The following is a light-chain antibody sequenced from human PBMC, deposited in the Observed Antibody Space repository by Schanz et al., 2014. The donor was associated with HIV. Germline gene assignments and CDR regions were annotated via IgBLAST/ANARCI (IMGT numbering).Light chain of an antibody. CDR1: SSDVGGYYS. V-gene: IGLV2-8*01. CDR3: SSYAGSNNLV. J-gene: IGLJ2*01. Sequence: QSALTQPASVSGSPGQSITISCTGISSDVGGYYSVSWYQQHPGKAPKLMIYEVSKRPSGVPDRFSGSKSGNTASLTVSGLQAEDEADYYCSSYAGSNNLVFGGGTKLTVL. CDR2: EVS.